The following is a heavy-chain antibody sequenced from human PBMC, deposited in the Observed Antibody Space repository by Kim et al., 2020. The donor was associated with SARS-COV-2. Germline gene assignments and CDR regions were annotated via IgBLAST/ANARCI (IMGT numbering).Heavy chain of an antibody. CDR2: IKSKTDGGTT. Sequence: GGSLRLSCAASGFTFSNAWMSWVRQAPGKGPEWVGRIKSKTDGGTTDYAAPVKGRFTISRDDSKNTLYLQMNSLKTEDTAVYYCTTARRWLQLFDYWGQGTLVTVSS. CDR1: GFTFSNAW. J-gene: IGHJ4*02. CDR3: TTARRWLQLFDY. V-gene: IGHV3-15*01. D-gene: IGHD1-1*01.